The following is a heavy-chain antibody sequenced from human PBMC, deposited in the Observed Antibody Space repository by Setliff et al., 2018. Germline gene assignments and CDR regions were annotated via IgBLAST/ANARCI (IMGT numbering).Heavy chain of an antibody. CDR3: ARDGGDGYHSDS. CDR2: IFYSGRT. CDR1: GASITNINYY. Sequence: SETLSLTCTVSGASITNINYYWGLIRQPPGKGLEWIGSIFYSGRTFYNPSLKSRVTISVDTSNNQFSLKRTSVTAADTAVYYCARDGGDGYHSDSWGQGILVTVSS. V-gene: IGHV4-39*07. D-gene: IGHD5-18*01. J-gene: IGHJ4*02.